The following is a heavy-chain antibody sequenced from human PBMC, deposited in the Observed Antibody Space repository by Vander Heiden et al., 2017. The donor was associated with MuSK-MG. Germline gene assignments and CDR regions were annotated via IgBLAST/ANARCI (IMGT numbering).Heavy chain of an antibody. V-gene: IGHV3-9*01. CDR2: ISWNSGSI. CDR3: AKARGYDIVTGSKACAFDI. D-gene: IGHD3-9*01. CDR1: GFTFDDYA. J-gene: IGHJ3*02. Sequence: EVQLVESGGGLVQPGRSLRLSCAASGFTFDDYAMHWVRQAPGKGLEWVSGISWNSGSIGYADSVKGRCTISRDNAKNSLYLQMNSLRAEDTALYYCAKARGYDIVTGSKACAFDICGQGTMVTVS.